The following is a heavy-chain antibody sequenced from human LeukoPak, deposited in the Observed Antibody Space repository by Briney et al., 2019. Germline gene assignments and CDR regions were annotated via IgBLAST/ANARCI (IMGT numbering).Heavy chain of an antibody. CDR3: ARKDSSSWYGSPVY. Sequence: SETLSLTCNVFDYSISSGYYWGWIRQPPGKGLEWIGSIYHSGSTYYNPSLKSRVTISVDTSKNQFSLKLSSVTAADTAVYYCARKDSSSWYGSPVYWGQGTLVTVSS. CDR2: IYHSGST. CDR1: DYSISSGYY. V-gene: IGHV4-38-2*02. J-gene: IGHJ4*02. D-gene: IGHD6-13*01.